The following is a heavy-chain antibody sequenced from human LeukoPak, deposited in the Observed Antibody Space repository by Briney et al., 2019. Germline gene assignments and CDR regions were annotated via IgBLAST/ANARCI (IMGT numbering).Heavy chain of an antibody. CDR1: GFTFSSYG. CDR3: AKDRNDEFDY. V-gene: IGHV3-30*02. CDR2: IRYDGSNK. D-gene: IGHD1-14*01. Sequence: PGGSLRLSCAASGFTFSSYGMHWVRQAPGKGLEWVAFIRYDGSNKYYAGSVKGRFTISRDNSKNTLYLQMNSLRAEDTAVYYCAKDRNDEFDYWGQGTLVTVSS. J-gene: IGHJ4*02.